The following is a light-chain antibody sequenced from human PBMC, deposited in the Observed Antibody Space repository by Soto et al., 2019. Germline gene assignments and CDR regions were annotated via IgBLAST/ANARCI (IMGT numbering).Light chain of an antibody. CDR2: DTS. CDR1: EIVSTSW. V-gene: IGKV3-20*01. J-gene: IGKJ2*01. CDR3: QQYGSSPYT. Sequence: ETVLTQSPGTLSLSPGERVTVFCRASEIVSTSWLAWYQQKPGQAPRVLIYDTSTRAVGIPDRFSGSGSGTEFTLSISSLEPEDFAVYYCQQYGSSPYTFGQGTKLEI.